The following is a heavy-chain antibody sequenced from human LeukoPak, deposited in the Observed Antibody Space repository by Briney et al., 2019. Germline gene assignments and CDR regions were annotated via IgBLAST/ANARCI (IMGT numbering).Heavy chain of an antibody. J-gene: IGHJ6*03. Sequence: SETLSLTCAVYGGSFSDYYWSWIRQPPGKGLEWIGEINHSGSTNYNPSLKSRVTISVDTSKNQFSLKLSSVTAADTAVYYCARMGSKPPQWRGWGLGYYYYYMDVWGKGTTVTVSS. CDR3: ARMGSKPPQWRGWGLGYYYYYMDV. V-gene: IGHV4-34*01. CDR1: GGSFSDYY. D-gene: IGHD3-16*01. CDR2: INHSGST.